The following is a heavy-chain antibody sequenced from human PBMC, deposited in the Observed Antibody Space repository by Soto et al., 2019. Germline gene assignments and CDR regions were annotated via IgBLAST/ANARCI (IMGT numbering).Heavy chain of an antibody. Sequence: EVQLVESGGGLVKPGGSLRLSGAASGFTFSSYSMNWVRQAPGKGLDWVSSISSSSSYIYYADSVKGRFTISRDNAKNSLYLQMNSLRAEDTAVYYCARENTHIRIAAAGMGYWGQGTLVTVSS. J-gene: IGHJ4*02. D-gene: IGHD6-13*01. CDR3: ARENTHIRIAAAGMGY. CDR2: ISSSSSYI. CDR1: GFTFSSYS. V-gene: IGHV3-21*01.